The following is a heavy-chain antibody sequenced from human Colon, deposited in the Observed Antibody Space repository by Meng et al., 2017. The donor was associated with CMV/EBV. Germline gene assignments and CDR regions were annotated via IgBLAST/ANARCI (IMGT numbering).Heavy chain of an antibody. J-gene: IGHJ3*02. CDR2: IIPIFGTA. CDR1: GGTFSNYG. V-gene: IGHV1-69*05. D-gene: IGHD1-26*01. Sequence: SVKVSCKTSGGTFSNYGFSWVRQAPGQGLEWMGGIIPIFGTANYAQKFQGRVTITTDESTSTAYMELSSLRSEDTAVYYCARVGGIVGATNYAFDIWGQGTMVTVSS. CDR3: ARVGGIVGATNYAFDI.